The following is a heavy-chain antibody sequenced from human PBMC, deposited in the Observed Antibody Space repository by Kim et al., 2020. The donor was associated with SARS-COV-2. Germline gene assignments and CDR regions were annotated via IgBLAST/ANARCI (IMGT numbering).Heavy chain of an antibody. Sequence: GGSLRLSCAASGFTFSSYAMHWVRQAPGKGLEWVAVIWYDGSNKYYADSVKGRFTISRDNSKNTLYLQMNSLRAEDTAVYYCAKGLRRAYCSGGSCERIIPDAFDIWGQGTMVTVSS. CDR3: AKGLRRAYCSGGSCERIIPDAFDI. CDR1: GFTFSSYA. CDR2: IWYDGSNK. V-gene: IGHV3-33*06. D-gene: IGHD2-15*01. J-gene: IGHJ3*02.